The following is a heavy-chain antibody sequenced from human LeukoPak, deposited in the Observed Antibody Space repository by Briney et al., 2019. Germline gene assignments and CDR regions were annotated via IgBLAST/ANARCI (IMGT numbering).Heavy chain of an antibody. CDR2: IKSKTDGGTT. D-gene: IGHD3-22*01. Sequence: PGGSLRLSCAASGFTFSNAWMSRVRQAPGKGLEWVGRIKSKTDGGTTDYAAPVKGRFTISRDDSKNTLYLQMNSLKTEDTAVYYCTTDPLKYYSDSSGKTWGQGTLVTVSS. CDR3: TTDPLKYYSDSSGKT. V-gene: IGHV3-15*01. CDR1: GFTFSNAW. J-gene: IGHJ5*02.